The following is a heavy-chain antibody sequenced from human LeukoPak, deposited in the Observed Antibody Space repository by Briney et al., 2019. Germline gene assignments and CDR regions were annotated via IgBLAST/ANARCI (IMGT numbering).Heavy chain of an antibody. Sequence: GASVKVSCKASGYIFSGFYMHWVRQAPGQGLEWMGWINPNSGGTNYAQKFQGRVTMTRDTSISTAYMELSSLRSDDTAVYYCARVPTDIVVVPAAPYFDYWGQGTLVTVSS. CDR1: GYIFSGFY. CDR2: INPNSGGT. CDR3: ARVPTDIVVVPAAPYFDY. V-gene: IGHV1-2*02. J-gene: IGHJ4*02. D-gene: IGHD2-2*01.